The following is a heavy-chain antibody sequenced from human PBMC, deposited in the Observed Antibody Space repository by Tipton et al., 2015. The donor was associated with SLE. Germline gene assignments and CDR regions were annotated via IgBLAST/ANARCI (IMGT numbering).Heavy chain of an antibody. V-gene: IGHV4-4*07. D-gene: IGHD2/OR15-2a*01. CDR2: IYTSGAT. CDR3: ARVWLNNAFDI. J-gene: IGHJ3*02. Sequence: TLSLTCNASGVSISSSYWSWIRQPAGKGLEWIGRIYTSGATDDNPSLKSRVTMSVDMSKNQIFLKMTSVTAADSAVYICARVWLNNAFDIWGQGTRVTVSS. CDR1: GVSISSSY.